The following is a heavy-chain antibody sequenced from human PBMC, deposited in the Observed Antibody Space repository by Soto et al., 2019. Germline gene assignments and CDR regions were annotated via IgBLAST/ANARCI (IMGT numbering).Heavy chain of an antibody. D-gene: IGHD6-13*01. CDR1: GYSISSGYY. CDR3: VASLAASGLNWLDP. Sequence: SETLSLTCAVSGYSISSGYYWNWVRQPPGKGLEWIGLIFANGHTDYNPSLKSRVTMSVDASKSQFSLRLTSMTAADTAVYYCVASLAASGLNWLDPWGRGTLVTVSS. V-gene: IGHV4-38-2*01. CDR2: IFANGHT. J-gene: IGHJ5*02.